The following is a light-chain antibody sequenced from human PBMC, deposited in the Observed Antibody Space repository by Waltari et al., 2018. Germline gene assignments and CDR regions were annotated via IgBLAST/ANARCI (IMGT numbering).Light chain of an antibody. J-gene: IGKJ5*01. CDR3: QHSSITPKT. V-gene: IGKV1-39*01. CDR2: AAS. Sequence: DIQMTQSPSSLSASVGDRVTITCRASQSISNYLNWYQQKPGRAPKILIYAASSLQSGVPSRFSGSGSGTDFTLTISSLQPEDFATYYCQHSSITPKTFGQGTRLEIK. CDR1: QSISNY.